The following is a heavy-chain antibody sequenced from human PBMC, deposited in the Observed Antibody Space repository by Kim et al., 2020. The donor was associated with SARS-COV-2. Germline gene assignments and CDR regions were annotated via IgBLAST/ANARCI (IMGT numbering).Heavy chain of an antibody. V-gene: IGHV3-23*01. D-gene: IGHD2-2*01. J-gene: IGHJ4*02. Sequence: GSVKGRFTISRDNSKNTLYLQMNSLRAEDTAVYYCAGDDIVVVPAYFDYWGQGTLVTVSS. CDR3: AGDDIVVVPAYFDY.